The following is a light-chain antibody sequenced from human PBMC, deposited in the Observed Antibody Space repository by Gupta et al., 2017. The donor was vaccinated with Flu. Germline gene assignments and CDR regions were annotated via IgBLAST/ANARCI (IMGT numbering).Light chain of an antibody. Sequence: DIVMTQSPDSLAVSLGERATINCKSSQSRLYTSNNKNYLAWYQQKSGQPPKLLISWASNRESGVPDRFSGSGSGTDFTLTINSLQAEDVAIYFCHQDDNTPYIFGQGTKMEIE. CDR1: QSRLYTSNNKNY. CDR2: WAS. J-gene: IGKJ2*01. CDR3: HQDDNTPYI. V-gene: IGKV4-1*01.